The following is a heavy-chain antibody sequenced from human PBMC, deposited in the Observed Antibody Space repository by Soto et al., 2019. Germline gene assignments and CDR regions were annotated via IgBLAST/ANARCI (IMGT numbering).Heavy chain of an antibody. CDR1: GFTFSSYS. J-gene: IGHJ5*02. D-gene: IGHD1-7*01. CDR3: ARVKDNWNYEDWFDP. Sequence: GGSLRLSCAASGFTFSSYSMNWVRQAPGKGLEWVSSISSSSSYIYYADSVKGRFTISRDNAKNSLYLQMNSLRAEDTAVYYCARVKDNWNYEDWFDPWGQGTLVTVSS. CDR2: ISSSSSYI. V-gene: IGHV3-21*01.